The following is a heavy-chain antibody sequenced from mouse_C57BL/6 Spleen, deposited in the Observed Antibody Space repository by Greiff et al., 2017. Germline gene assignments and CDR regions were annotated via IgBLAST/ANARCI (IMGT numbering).Heavy chain of an antibody. D-gene: IGHD2-4*01. J-gene: IGHJ3*01. CDR1: GYTFTSYW. CDR3: ARNYDYTTAWFAY. V-gene: IGHV1-55*01. CDR2: IYPGSGST. Sequence: VQLQQPGAELVKPGASVKMSCKASGYTFTSYWITCVKQRPGQGLEWIGDIYPGSGSTNYNEKFKSKATLTVDTSSSTAYMQLSSLTSEDSAVYYCARNYDYTTAWFAYWGQGTLVTVSA.